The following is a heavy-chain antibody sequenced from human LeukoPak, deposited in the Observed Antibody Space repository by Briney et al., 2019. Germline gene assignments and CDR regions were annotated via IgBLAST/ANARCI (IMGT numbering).Heavy chain of an antibody. V-gene: IGHV5-51*01. CDR2: IYPGDSDT. CDR3: ARIPIAAAGVGDAFDI. D-gene: IGHD6-13*01. CDR1: GYSFTSYW. Sequence: GESLKISCKGSGYSFTSYWIGWVRYMPGKGLEWMGIIYPGDSDTRYSPSFQGQVTISADKSISTAYLQWSSLKASDTAMYYCARIPIAAAGVGDAFDIWGQGTMVTVSS. J-gene: IGHJ3*02.